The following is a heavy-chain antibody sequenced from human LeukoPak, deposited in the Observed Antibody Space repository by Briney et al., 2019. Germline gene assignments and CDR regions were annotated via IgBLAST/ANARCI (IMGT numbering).Heavy chain of an antibody. CDR3: AKNTLYGGKYYFDY. V-gene: IGHV3-48*03. CDR2: ISSSGSTI. CDR1: GFTFSSYE. Sequence: GGSLRLSCAASGFTFSSYEMNWVRQAPGKGLEWVSYISSSGSTIYYADSVKGRFTISRDNAKNSLYLQMNSLRAEDTAVYYCAKNTLYGGKYYFDYWGQGTLVTVSS. J-gene: IGHJ4*02. D-gene: IGHD4-23*01.